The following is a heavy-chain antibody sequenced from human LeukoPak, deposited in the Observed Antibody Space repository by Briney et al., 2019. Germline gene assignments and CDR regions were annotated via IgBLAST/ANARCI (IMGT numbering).Heavy chain of an antibody. CDR2: ISTDGYTT. CDR1: GLAFSAYK. CDR3: TAGAYSSSWYAY. D-gene: IGHD6-13*01. J-gene: IGHJ4*02. V-gene: IGHV3-74*01. Sequence: GGSLRLSCAASGLAFSAYKMHWVRQAPRKGLVWVSRISTDGYTTDYADFVQGRFTASRDNTKNTWSLEMNSLRAEDTAVYYCTAGAYSSSWYAYWGQGTLVTVSS.